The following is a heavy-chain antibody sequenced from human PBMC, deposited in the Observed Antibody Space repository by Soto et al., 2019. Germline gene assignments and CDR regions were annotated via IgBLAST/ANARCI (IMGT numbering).Heavy chain of an antibody. CDR1: GGSISSYY. V-gene: IGHV4-4*07. CDR3: AREGTAAAGKNRWFDP. Sequence: SETLSLTCTVSGGSISSYYWSWIRQPAGKGLEWIGRIYTSGSTNYNPSLKSRVTMSVDTSKNQFSLKLSSVTAADTAVYYCAREGTAAAGKNRWFDPWGQGTLVTVSS. D-gene: IGHD6-13*01. CDR2: IYTSGST. J-gene: IGHJ5*02.